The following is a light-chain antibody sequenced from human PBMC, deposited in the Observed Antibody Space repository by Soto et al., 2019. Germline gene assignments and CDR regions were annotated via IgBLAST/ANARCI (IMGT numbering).Light chain of an antibody. CDR2: KAS. CDR1: QTISNS. V-gene: IGKV1-5*03. J-gene: IGKJ4*01. Sequence: DIQMTQSPSTLSASVGDRVTITCRASQTISNSLAWYQQKPGKAPNLLIYKASSLESGVPSRFSGSGSGTEFTLTISSLQPDDFATYSCRQYVSYPVTFGGGTKVEMK. CDR3: RQYVSYPVT.